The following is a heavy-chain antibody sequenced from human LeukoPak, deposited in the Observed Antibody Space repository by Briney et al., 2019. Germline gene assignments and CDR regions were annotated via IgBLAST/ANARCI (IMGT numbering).Heavy chain of an antibody. CDR3: AKDRYDYVWGSYDEYYFDY. D-gene: IGHD3-16*01. CDR1: GYTFTSYG. CDR2: ISAYNGNT. Sequence: ASVKVSCKASGYTFTSYGISWVRQAPGQGLEWMGWISAYNGNTNYAQKLQGRVTMTTDTSTSTAYMELRSLRSDDTAVYYCAKDRYDYVWGSYDEYYFDYWGQGTLVTVSS. V-gene: IGHV1-18*01. J-gene: IGHJ4*02.